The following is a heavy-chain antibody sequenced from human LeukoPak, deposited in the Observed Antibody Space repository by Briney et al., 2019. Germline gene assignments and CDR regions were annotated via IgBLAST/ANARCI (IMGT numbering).Heavy chain of an antibody. CDR1: GGSISSSSYY. CDR2: IYYSGST. Sequence: SETLSLTCTVSGGSISSSSYYWGWIRQPPGKGLEWIGSIYYSGSTYYNSSLKSRVTISVDTSKNQFSLKLSSVTAADTAVYYCARSPIVPTYLFDYWGQGTLVTVSS. CDR3: ARSPIVPTYLFDY. J-gene: IGHJ4*02. V-gene: IGHV4-39*01. D-gene: IGHD2-2*01.